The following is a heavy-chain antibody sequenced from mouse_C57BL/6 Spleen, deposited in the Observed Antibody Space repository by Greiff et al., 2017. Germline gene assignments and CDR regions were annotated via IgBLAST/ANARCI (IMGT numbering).Heavy chain of an antibody. J-gene: IGHJ2*01. D-gene: IGHD1-1*02. CDR1: GFTFTDYY. CDR3: ARYWWDGYFDY. Sequence: EVKLMESGGGLVQPGGSLSLSCAASGFTFTDYYMSWVRPPPGKALEWLGFIRNKANGYTTESSASVKGRFTISRDNSQSILYLQMNALRAEDSATYYCARYWWDGYFDYWGQGTTLTVSS. V-gene: IGHV7-3*01. CDR2: IRNKANGYTT.